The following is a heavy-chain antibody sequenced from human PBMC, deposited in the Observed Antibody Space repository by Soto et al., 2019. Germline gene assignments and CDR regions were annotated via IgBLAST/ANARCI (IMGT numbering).Heavy chain of an antibody. D-gene: IGHD4-17*01. V-gene: IGHV4-61*01. J-gene: IGHJ4*02. Sequence: QVQLQESGPGLVKPSETLSLTCTVSGGSVSSGSYYWSWIRQPPGKGLEWIGYIYYSGSTNYNPPRKSRVTISVDTSKNQFSLKLSSVTAADTAVYYCARDTDGDYPDYWGQGTLVTVSS. CDR3: ARDTDGDYPDY. CDR1: GGSVSSGSYY. CDR2: IYYSGST.